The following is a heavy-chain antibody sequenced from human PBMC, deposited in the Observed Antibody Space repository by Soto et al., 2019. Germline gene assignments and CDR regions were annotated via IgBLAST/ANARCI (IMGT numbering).Heavy chain of an antibody. Sequence: GASVKVSCTASGYTYTSYGISWVRQAPGQGLEWMGWISAYNGNTNYSQKFQGRVTITRDTSTSTAYMELSSLRSEDTAVYYCARDELVPAARGLESRLQPNTWFDPWGQGTLVTVSS. CDR1: GYTYTSYG. D-gene: IGHD2-2*01. CDR2: ISAYNGNT. J-gene: IGHJ5*02. CDR3: ARDELVPAARGLESRLQPNTWFDP. V-gene: IGHV1-18*01.